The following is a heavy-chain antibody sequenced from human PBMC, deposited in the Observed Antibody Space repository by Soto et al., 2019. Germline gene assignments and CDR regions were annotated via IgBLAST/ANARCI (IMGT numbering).Heavy chain of an antibody. J-gene: IGHJ6*02. CDR3: ARGKPFSGMAV. Sequence: QVQLQESGPGLVRPSQTLSLTCIVSGGSVSSVGYYCSWVRQHPGTGLEWIGYIYSNGNTYYDPSLKSRVTISVDTSKNQFYLNLNSVTAADTAVYWCARGKPFSGMAVWGQGTTVTVSS. V-gene: IGHV4-31*03. CDR1: GGSVSSVGYY. CDR2: IYSNGNT.